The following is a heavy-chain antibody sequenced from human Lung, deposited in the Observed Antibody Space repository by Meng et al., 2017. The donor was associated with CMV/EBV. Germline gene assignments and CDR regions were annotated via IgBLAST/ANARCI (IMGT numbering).Heavy chain of an antibody. J-gene: IGHJ4*02. CDR2: IYYSGST. V-gene: IGHV4-30-4*01. Sequence: SETLSLXCTVSGGSISSGDYYWSWIRQPPGKGLEWIGYIYYSGSTYYNPSLKSRVTISVDTSKNQFSLKLSSVTAADTAVYYCARAHRGVTTSNFAYWGQGALVTVSS. CDR1: GGSISSGDYY. CDR3: ARAHRGVTTSNFAY. D-gene: IGHD2-21*02.